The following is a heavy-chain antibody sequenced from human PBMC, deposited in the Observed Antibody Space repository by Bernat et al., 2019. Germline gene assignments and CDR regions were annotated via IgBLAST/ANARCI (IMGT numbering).Heavy chain of an antibody. V-gene: IGHV3-30-3*01. Sequence: QVQLVESGGGVVQPGRSLRLSCAASGFTFSSYAMHWVRQAPGKGLEWVAVISYDGSNKYYADSVKGRFTISRDNSRHTLYLQMNSLRAEDTAVYYCAREPGGSGSYGLTDYYYYGMDVWGQGTMVTVSS. CDR2: ISYDGSNK. CDR1: GFTFSSYA. J-gene: IGHJ6*02. CDR3: AREPGGSGSYGLTDYYYYGMDV. D-gene: IGHD5-18*01.